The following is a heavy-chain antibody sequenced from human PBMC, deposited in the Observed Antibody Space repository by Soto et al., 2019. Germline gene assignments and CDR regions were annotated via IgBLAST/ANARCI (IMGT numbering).Heavy chain of an antibody. CDR3: ARDLQYRSAYYYYYMDV. D-gene: IGHD4-4*01. CDR1: GFTFSSYW. J-gene: IGHJ6*03. Sequence: GGSLRLSCAASGFTFSSYWMHWVRQAPGKGLVWVSRINSDGSSTSYADSVKGRFTISRDNAKNTLYPQMNSLRAEDTAVYYCARDLQYRSAYYYYYMDVWGKGTTVTVSS. CDR2: INSDGSST. V-gene: IGHV3-74*01.